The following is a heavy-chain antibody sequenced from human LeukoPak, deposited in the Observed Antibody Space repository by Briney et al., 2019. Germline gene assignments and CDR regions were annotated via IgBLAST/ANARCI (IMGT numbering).Heavy chain of an antibody. CDR3: ARQPPYYYYMDV. CDR1: DGYISSYY. V-gene: IGHV4-4*09. Sequence: SETLSLTCKVSDGYISSYYWHWIRQPPGKGLEWIGYIYTSGSTNYNPSLKSRVTISVDTSKNQFSLKLSSVTAADTAVYYCARQPPYYYYMDVWGKGTTVTVSS. CDR2: IYTSGST. J-gene: IGHJ6*03.